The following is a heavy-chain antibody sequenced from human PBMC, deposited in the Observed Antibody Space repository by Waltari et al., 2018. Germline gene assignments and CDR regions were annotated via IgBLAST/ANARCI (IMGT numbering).Heavy chain of an antibody. V-gene: IGHV3-23*01. CDR3: AKGSYYYDSSGYLH. CDR1: GFTFSSYA. J-gene: IGHJ4*02. Sequence: EVQLLESGGGLVQPGGSLRLSCAASGFTFSSYAMSWVRQAPGKGLEWVSAISGSGGSTYYADSGKGRFTISRDNSKNTLYLQMNSLRAEDTAVYYCAKGSYYYDSSGYLHWGQGTLVTVSS. D-gene: IGHD3-22*01. CDR2: ISGSGGST.